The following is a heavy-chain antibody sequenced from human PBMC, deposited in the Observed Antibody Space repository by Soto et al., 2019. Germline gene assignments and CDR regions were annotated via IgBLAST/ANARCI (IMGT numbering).Heavy chain of an antibody. CDR1: GFSITGNGEG. V-gene: IGHV2-5*02. J-gene: IGHJ4*02. D-gene: IGHD2-2*01. Sequence: SGPTLVKPTQTLTLTCPFSGFSITGNGEGVGWIRQPPGKALEWLALIYWADDKRYSPSLRNRLTITLDNSKDQVILTMTDMGPADTATYYCAHGYVQLLATFHYFDSWGQGTQVTVSS. CDR2: IYWADDK. CDR3: AHGYVQLLATFHYFDS.